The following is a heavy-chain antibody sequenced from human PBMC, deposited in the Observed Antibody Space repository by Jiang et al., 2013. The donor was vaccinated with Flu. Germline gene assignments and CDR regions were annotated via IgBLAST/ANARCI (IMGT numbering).Heavy chain of an antibody. CDR2: IYYNGRT. J-gene: IGHJ4*02. V-gene: IGHV4-39*01. Sequence: LLKPSETLSLTCSVSGTFLRSSAYYWGWIRQSPGRGLEWIASIYYNGRTHYNPSLKSRATVSVDTSQNWFSLRLTSVTATDTAIYYCARHWEVPYYFDYWGLGTLV. CDR1: GTFLRSSAYY. D-gene: IGHD3-16*01. CDR3: ARHWEVPYYFDY.